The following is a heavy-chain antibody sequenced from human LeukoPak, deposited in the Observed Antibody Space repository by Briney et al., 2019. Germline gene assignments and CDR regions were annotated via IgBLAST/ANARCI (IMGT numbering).Heavy chain of an antibody. CDR2: ISSSSSTI. V-gene: IGHV3-48*04. J-gene: IGHJ4*02. D-gene: IGHD3-22*01. CDR3: ATTTFGNYYDSSGYYRNFDY. CDR1: GFTFSSYS. Sequence: GGSLRLSCAASGFTFSSYSMNWVRQAPGKGLEWVSYISSSSSTIYYADSVKGRFTISRDNAKNSLYLQMNSLRAEDTAVYYCATTTFGNYYDSSGYYRNFDYWGQGTLVTVSS.